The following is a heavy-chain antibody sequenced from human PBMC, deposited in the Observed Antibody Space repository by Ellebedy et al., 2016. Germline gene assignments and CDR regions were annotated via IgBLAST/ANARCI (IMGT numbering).Heavy chain of an antibody. D-gene: IGHD2-8*01. V-gene: IGHV1-69*13. CDR3: ARDPDCTNGVCYSYFDY. J-gene: IGHJ4*02. CDR2: IIPIFGTA. CDR1: GGTFSSYA. Sequence: SVKVSXXASGGTFSSYAISWVRQAPGQGLEWMGGIIPIFGTANYAQKFQGRVTITADESTSTAYMELSSLRSEDTAVYYCARDPDCTNGVCYSYFDYWGQGTLVTVSS.